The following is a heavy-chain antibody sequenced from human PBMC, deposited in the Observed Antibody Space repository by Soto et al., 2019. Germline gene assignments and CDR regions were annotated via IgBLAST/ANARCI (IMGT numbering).Heavy chain of an antibody. CDR2: IHSSGGS. Sequence: SETLSLTCVVSGVSVNNANWWTWVRQPPEKGLEWVGEIHSSGGSNYNSSLNGRVTISVDTSKNQFSLKLSSVTAADTAVYYCARVPDYWGQGTLVTVSS. J-gene: IGHJ4*02. CDR1: GVSVNNANW. V-gene: IGHV4-4*02. CDR3: ARVPDY.